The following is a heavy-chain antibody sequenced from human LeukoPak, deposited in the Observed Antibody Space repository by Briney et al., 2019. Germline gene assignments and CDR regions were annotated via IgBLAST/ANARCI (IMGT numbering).Heavy chain of an antibody. CDR1: GFTFSNYA. J-gene: IGHJ6*02. CDR2: ISYHGINK. V-gene: IGHV3-30*04. D-gene: IGHD2-8*02. CDR3: ARSTDRRDSGMNV. Sequence: GGSLRLSCAASGFTFSNYAMHWVRQAPGKGLEWLTVISYHGINKYYADSVKGRFTISRDNSKNLVYLQMNTVRVEDTAVYYCARSTDRRDSGMNVWGQGTTVTVSS.